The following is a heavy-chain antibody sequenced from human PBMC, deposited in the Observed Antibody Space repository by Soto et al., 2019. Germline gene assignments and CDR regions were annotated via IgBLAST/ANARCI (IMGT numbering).Heavy chain of an antibody. Sequence: GGSLRLSCAASGFTFSSYSMNWVRQAPGKGLEWVSSISSSSSYIYYADSVKGRFTISRDNAKNSLYLQMNSLRAEDTAVYYCARPFLYCTNGVCYFDYWGQGTLVTVSS. J-gene: IGHJ4*02. D-gene: IGHD2-8*01. CDR3: ARPFLYCTNGVCYFDY. V-gene: IGHV3-21*01. CDR1: GFTFSSYS. CDR2: ISSSSSYI.